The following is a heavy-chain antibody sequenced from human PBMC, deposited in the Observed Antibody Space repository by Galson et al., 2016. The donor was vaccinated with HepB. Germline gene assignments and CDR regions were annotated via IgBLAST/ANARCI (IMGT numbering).Heavy chain of an antibody. CDR1: GFTFTTFW. Sequence: SLRLSCAASGFTFTTFWMYWVRQAPGRGLEYLASIKPDGSEKYYVGSVTGRFSISRDNARNSVCLQMNSLRAEDTAVYYCARAELRAGCSFFDFWGQGVLVIVSS. CDR2: IKPDGSEK. D-gene: IGHD3-10*01. V-gene: IGHV3-7*01. J-gene: IGHJ4*02. CDR3: ARAELRAGCSFFDF.